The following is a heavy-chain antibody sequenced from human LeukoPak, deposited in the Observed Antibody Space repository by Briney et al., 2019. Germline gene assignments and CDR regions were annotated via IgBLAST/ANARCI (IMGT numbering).Heavy chain of an antibody. CDR1: GFTFSSYG. V-gene: IGHV3-30*02. CDR2: IRYDGSNK. Sequence: GGSLRLSCAASGFTFSSYGMHWVRQAPGKGLEWVAFIRYDGSNKYYADSVEGRFTISRDNSKNTLYLQMNSLRAEDTAVYYCAKDGGIAVAGTVFDYWGQGTLVTVSS. CDR3: AKDGGIAVAGTVFDY. J-gene: IGHJ4*02. D-gene: IGHD6-19*01.